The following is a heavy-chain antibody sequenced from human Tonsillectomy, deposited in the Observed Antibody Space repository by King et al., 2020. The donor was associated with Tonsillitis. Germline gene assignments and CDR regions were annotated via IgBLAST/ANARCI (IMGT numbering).Heavy chain of an antibody. Sequence: VQLVESGGGVVQPGRSLRLSCATSGFIFSYYGMHWVRQAPGKGLEWVAVISYDGSNKYYADSVKGRFTISRDNSKNTLYLQMNSLRAEDTAVYYCARDYDILTGYSADLYYWGQGTLVTVSS. J-gene: IGHJ4*02. CDR1: GFIFSYYG. D-gene: IGHD3-9*01. CDR2: ISYDGSNK. V-gene: IGHV3-33*05. CDR3: ARDYDILTGYSADLYY.